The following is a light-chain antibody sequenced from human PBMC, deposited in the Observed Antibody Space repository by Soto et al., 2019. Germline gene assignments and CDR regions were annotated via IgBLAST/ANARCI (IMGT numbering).Light chain of an antibody. CDR1: SSNIGSKT. Sequence: QSVLTQPPSASGTPGQRVTISCSGSSSNIGSKTVNWYQQLPGTAPKLLIYSNNQRPSGVPDRFSGSKSGTSASLAISGLXSXXXXDYYCAAWDDSLNGVVFGGGTKLTVL. J-gene: IGLJ2*01. CDR2: SNN. CDR3: AAWDDSLNGVV. V-gene: IGLV1-44*01.